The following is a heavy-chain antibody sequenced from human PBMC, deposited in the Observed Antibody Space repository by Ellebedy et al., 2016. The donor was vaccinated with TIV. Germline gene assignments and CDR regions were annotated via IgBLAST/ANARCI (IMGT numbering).Heavy chain of an antibody. CDR2: IYYSGST. CDR3: ARGRTTVDPRYYGMDV. J-gene: IGHJ6*02. D-gene: IGHD4-23*01. CDR1: GGSISSYY. Sequence: SETLSLTXTVSGGSISSYYWSWIRQPPGKGLEWIGYIYYSGSTNYNPSLKSRVTISVDTSKNQFSLKLSSVTAEDTAVYYCARGRTTVDPRYYGMDVWGQGTTVTVSS. V-gene: IGHV4-59*13.